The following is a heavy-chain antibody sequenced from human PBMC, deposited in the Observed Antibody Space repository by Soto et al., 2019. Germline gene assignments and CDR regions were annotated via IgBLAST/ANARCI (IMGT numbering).Heavy chain of an antibody. CDR1: GFTFSSFE. CDR3: ARDSRGGAARRPTFYY. V-gene: IGHV3-48*03. J-gene: IGHJ4*02. Sequence: GGSLRLSCVGSGFTFSSFEMNWVRQTPGKGLEWLSYIGRSGETIYYADSVKCRFTISRDNAKSSLLLQMTGLRDEDTGIYYCARDSRGGAARRPTFYYWGRGTLVTVSS. CDR2: IGRSGETI. D-gene: IGHD6-6*01.